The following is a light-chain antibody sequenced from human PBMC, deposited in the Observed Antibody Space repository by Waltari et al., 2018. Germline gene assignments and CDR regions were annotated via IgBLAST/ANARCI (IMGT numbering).Light chain of an antibody. J-gene: IGKJ1*01. Sequence: ESVLTQSPGTLSLSPGERATLSCRASQSISKYLVWYQQKPGQAPRLLIYEASIRATGIPYRFSGSGSGTDFSLIISRLEPEDFAVYYCQKYEALPATFGQGTKVEIK. CDR1: QSISKY. CDR3: QKYEALPAT. CDR2: EAS. V-gene: IGKV3-20*01.